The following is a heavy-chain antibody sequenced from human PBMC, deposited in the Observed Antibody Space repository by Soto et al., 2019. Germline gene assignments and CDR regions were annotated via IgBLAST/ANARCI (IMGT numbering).Heavy chain of an antibody. J-gene: IGHJ5*02. CDR3: VRGYPYSSGP. Sequence: AASVKVSCKASGYTFTSHDINWVRQATGQGLEWMGWMNPNRGNTGYAQKFQGRVTMTRSTSISTAYMELSNLRSEDTAVYYCVRGYPYSSGPWGQGTLVTVSS. CDR1: GYTFTSHD. CDR2: MNPNRGNT. V-gene: IGHV1-8*01. D-gene: IGHD3-22*01.